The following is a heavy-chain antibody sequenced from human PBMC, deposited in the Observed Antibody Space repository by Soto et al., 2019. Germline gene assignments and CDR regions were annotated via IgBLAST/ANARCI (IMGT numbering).Heavy chain of an antibody. CDR3: ADLSRYCTSSNCD. J-gene: IGHJ4*02. V-gene: IGHV3-23*01. D-gene: IGHD2-2*01. Sequence: DVRLLESGGGLVQPGGSLRLSCAASGFTFSSYSMSWVRQAPGKGLEWVSTIGTSASTYYGDSVRGRFTISRDNSRNTLYLQMNSLRAEDTAVYYCADLSRYCTSSNCDWGQGILVTVSS. CDR1: GFTFSSYS. CDR2: IGTSAST.